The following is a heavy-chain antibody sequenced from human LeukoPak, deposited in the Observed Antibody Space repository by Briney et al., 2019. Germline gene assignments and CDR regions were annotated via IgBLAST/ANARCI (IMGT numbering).Heavy chain of an antibody. CDR1: GYTFTSYY. CDR3: ARDGLGVVVPAANSYYYYYMDV. D-gene: IGHD2-2*01. J-gene: IGHJ6*03. CDR2: INPSGGST. V-gene: IGHV1-46*01. Sequence: GASVKVSCKASGYTFTSYYMHWVRQAPGQGLEWMGIINPSGGSTSYAQKFQGRVTMTRDTSTSTVYMKLSSLRSEDTAVYYCARDGLGVVVPAANSYYYYYMDVWGKGTTVTVSS.